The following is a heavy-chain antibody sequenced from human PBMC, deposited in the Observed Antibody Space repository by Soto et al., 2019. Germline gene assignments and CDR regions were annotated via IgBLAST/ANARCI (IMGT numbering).Heavy chain of an antibody. J-gene: IGHJ4*02. CDR1: GGSISSGDYY. CDR2: IYYSGST. CDR3: ARRMIVVVKSRGAPTYFDY. Sequence: SETLSLTCTVSGGSISSGDYYWSWIRQPPGKGLEWIGYIYYSGSTYYNPSLKSRVTISVDTSKNQFSLKLSSVTAADTAVYCCARRMIVVVKSRGAPTYFDYWGQGTLVTVSS. V-gene: IGHV4-30-4*01. D-gene: IGHD3-22*01.